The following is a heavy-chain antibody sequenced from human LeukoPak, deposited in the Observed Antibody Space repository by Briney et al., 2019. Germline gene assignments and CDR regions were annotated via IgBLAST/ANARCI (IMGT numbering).Heavy chain of an antibody. J-gene: IGHJ4*02. V-gene: IGHV4-34*01. Sequence: SETLSLTCAVYGGSFSGYYWSWIRQPPGKGLEWIGEINHSGSTNYNPSLKSRVTISVDTSKNQFSLKLSSVTAADTAVYYCARGPYCTNGVWYTSRRSPQYDYWGQGTLVTVSS. CDR1: GGSFSGYY. CDR3: ARGPYCTNGVWYTSRRSPQYDY. CDR2: INHSGST. D-gene: IGHD2-8*01.